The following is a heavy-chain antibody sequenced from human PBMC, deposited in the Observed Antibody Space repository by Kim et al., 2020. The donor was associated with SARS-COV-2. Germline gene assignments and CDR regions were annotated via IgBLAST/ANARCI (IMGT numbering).Heavy chain of an antibody. Sequence: IYYAESVRGRLTISRDNAKNSLYLQINSLRAEDTTVYYCAREIFSAAGTNWGQGTLVTVSS. J-gene: IGHJ4*02. D-gene: IGHD6-13*01. CDR2: I. CDR3: AREIFSAAGTN. V-gene: IGHV3-21*01.